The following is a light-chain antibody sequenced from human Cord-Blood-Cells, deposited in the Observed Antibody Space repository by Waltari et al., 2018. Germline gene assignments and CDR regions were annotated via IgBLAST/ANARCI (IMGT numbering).Light chain of an antibody. CDR1: QSVSSSY. J-gene: IGKJ1*01. V-gene: IGKV3-20*01. CDR3: QQYGSSPRT. CDR2: GAS. Sequence: LCCRASQSVSSSYLAWYQQKPGQAPRLLIYGASSRATGIPDRFSGSGSGTDFTLTISRLEPEDFAVYYCQQYGSSPRTFGQGTKVEIK.